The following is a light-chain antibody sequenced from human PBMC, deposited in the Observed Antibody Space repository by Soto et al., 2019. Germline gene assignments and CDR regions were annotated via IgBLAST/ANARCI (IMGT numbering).Light chain of an antibody. Sequence: EIVLTQSPGTLSLSPGERATLSCRASLSITSNFLVWYQQKPGQAPRLLLYDASNRATGIPDRFSGSGSGTDFSLTISRLEPEDFGVYYCQQYGSSVWTFGQGTRVEIK. CDR2: DAS. J-gene: IGKJ1*01. V-gene: IGKV3-20*01. CDR1: LSITSNF. CDR3: QQYGSSVWT.